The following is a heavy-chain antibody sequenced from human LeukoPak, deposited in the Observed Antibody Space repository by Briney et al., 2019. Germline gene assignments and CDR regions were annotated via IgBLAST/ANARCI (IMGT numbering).Heavy chain of an antibody. D-gene: IGHD3-3*01. Sequence: GGSLRLSCGASGFTFSTYPMHWVRQAPGKGLEWVAAISKEGSNKYYADSVKGRYTISRDSSKDMLYLEMNSLSGEDTAVYYCVKRGSDGGPYFFDYWGQGTLVTVSS. CDR2: ISKEGSNK. CDR3: VKRGSDGGPYFFDY. CDR1: GFTFSTYP. V-gene: IGHV3-30*18. J-gene: IGHJ4*02.